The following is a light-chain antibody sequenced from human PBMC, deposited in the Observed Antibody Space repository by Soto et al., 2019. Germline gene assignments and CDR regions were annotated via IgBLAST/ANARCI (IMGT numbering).Light chain of an antibody. V-gene: IGLV2-8*01. Sequence: QSVLTQPPSASGSPGQSVTISCTGTSSDVGGYNFVSWYQQHPGKAPKLIIYEVTKRPSGVPDRFSGSKSGNTASLTVSGRQAEDEADYYCSSYSGTNNYVFGTGTKLTFL. CDR3: SSYSGTNNYV. CDR1: SSDVGGYNF. J-gene: IGLJ1*01. CDR2: EVT.